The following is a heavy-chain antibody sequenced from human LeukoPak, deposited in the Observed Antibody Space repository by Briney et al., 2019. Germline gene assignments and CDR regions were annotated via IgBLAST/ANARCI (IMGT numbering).Heavy chain of an antibody. CDR3: ARWADVSRMRFDL. V-gene: IGHV4-34*01. D-gene: IGHD6-13*01. CDR2: INHSGST. Sequence: KPSETLSLTCAVYGGSFSGYYWSWIRQPPGKGLEWIGEINHSGSTNYNPSLKSRVTISVDTSKNQFSLKLSSVTAADSAVYYCARWADVSRMRFDLWGHGTLVTVSS. CDR1: GGSFSGYY. J-gene: IGHJ2*01.